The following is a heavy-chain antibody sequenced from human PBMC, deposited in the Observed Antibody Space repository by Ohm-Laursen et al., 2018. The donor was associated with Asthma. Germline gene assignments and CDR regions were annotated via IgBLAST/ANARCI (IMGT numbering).Heavy chain of an antibody. D-gene: IGHD3-10*01. Sequence: SLRLSCAASGYTFSRYSIHWVRQAPGKGLEWVSGISWNSGSIGYADSVKGRFTISRDNAKNSLYLQMNSLRAEDTAVYYCARGSWFREGDAFDIWGQGTMVTVSS. CDR1: GYTFSRYS. CDR3: ARGSWFREGDAFDI. J-gene: IGHJ3*02. CDR2: ISWNSGSI. V-gene: IGHV3-9*01.